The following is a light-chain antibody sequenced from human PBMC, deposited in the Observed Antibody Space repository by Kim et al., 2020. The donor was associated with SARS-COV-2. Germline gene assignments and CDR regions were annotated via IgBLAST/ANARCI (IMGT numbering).Light chain of an antibody. CDR3: QQYGTSPLLT. CDR1: QSVRDNY. J-gene: IGKJ4*01. CDR2: GAS. Sequence: TGERATLSCRASQSVRDNYLAWYQQRPGQAPRLLLCGASTRATDIPDRFTGTGSGTDFILTITRLEPEDFAVYYCQQYGTSPLLTFGGGTKVDIK. V-gene: IGKV3-20*01.